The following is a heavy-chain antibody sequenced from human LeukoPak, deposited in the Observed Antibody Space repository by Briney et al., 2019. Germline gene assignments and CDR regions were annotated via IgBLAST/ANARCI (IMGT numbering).Heavy chain of an antibody. V-gene: IGHV3-33*06. CDR2: IWNDGSYK. D-gene: IGHD6-13*01. CDR1: GFTFSSYG. CDR3: AKVRQFTAATGTGLDQ. Sequence: GGSLRLSCAASGFTFSSYGMHWVRQAPGKGLDWVAVIWNDGSYKYYADSVRGRSTISRDNSMNTVYLQMNSLRAEDTAVYYCAKVRQFTAATGTGLDQWGQGTLVTVSS. J-gene: IGHJ4*02.